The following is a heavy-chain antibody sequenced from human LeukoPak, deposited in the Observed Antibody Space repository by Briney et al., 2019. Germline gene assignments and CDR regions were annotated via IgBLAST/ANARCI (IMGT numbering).Heavy chain of an antibody. V-gene: IGHV3-7*01. CDR1: GFTFSSYW. CDR2: IKQDGSEK. D-gene: IGHD6-13*01. CDR3: ASQYSSSWYEYYYYYGMDV. Sequence: QAGGSLRLSCAASGFTFSSYWMSWVRQAPGKGLEWVANIKQDGSEKYYVDSVKGRFTISRDNAKNSLYLQMNSLRAEDTAVYHCASQYSSSWYEYYYYYGMDVWGQGTTVTVSS. J-gene: IGHJ6*02.